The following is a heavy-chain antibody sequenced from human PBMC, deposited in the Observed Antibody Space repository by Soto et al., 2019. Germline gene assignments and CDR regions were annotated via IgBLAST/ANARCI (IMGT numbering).Heavy chain of an antibody. V-gene: IGHV3-33*01. CDR2: IWNNGNNR. Sequence: QVQLVESGGGVVQPGRSLRLSCAASGFSLSSFGVHWVRQAPGKGLEWVAVIWNNGNNRRYGDPVRGRFTVSSDKSENTVYLQMDSLRVEDTATYYCARDRELGRTSPYFDFWGQGTLVTVSP. CDR1: GFSLSSFG. J-gene: IGHJ4*02. CDR3: ARDRELGRTSPYFDF. D-gene: IGHD3-10*01.